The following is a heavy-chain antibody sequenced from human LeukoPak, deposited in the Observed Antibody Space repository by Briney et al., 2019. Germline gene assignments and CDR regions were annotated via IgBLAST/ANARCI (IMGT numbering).Heavy chain of an antibody. CDR1: GLTFSTST. J-gene: IGHJ4*02. CDR2: IDGGGTT. V-gene: IGHV3-23*01. CDR3: AKDGYCDSTSCQFDF. Sequence: GGSLRLSCAASGLTFSTSTFSWVRQAPGKGLEWVSAIDGGGTTYYADSAKGQFAISRDNSKNTLSLHMASLTAEDTAIYFCAKDGYCDSTSCQFDFWGQGTLVTVSS. D-gene: IGHD2-2*03.